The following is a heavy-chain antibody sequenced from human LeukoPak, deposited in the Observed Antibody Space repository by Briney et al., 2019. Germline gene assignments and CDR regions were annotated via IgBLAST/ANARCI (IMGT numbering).Heavy chain of an antibody. J-gene: IGHJ4*02. D-gene: IGHD2-2*01. CDR1: GFTFSSYA. Sequence: WGSLTLSCAASGFTFSSYAMSWVRQAPGKGLEWVSAISGSGGSTYYADSVKGRFTISRDNSKNTLYLQMNSLRAEDTAVYYCAISRVVPAASPFDYWGQGTLVTVSS. CDR3: AISRVVPAASPFDY. V-gene: IGHV3-23*01. CDR2: ISGSGGST.